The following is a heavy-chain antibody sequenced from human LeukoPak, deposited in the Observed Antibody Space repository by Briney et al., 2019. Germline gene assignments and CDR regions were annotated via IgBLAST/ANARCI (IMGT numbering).Heavy chain of an antibody. V-gene: IGHV4-4*02. CDR3: ARRGWSAVAGTRPTDY. CDR1: GGSISSSNW. Sequence: SETLSLTCAVSGGSISSSNWWSWVRQPPGKGLEWIGEIYHSGSTNYNPSLKSRVTISVDKSKNQFSLKLSSVTAADTAVYYCARRGWSAVAGTRPTDYWGQGTLVTVSS. J-gene: IGHJ4*02. CDR2: IYHSGST. D-gene: IGHD6-19*01.